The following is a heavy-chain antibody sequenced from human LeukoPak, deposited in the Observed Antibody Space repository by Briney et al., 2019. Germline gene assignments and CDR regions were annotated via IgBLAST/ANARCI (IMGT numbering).Heavy chain of an antibody. D-gene: IGHD2-15*01. CDR3: ARVPRYCGGGSCYFFDY. CDR1: GYTFTGYY. V-gene: IGHV1-2*02. CDR2: INPNSGGT. J-gene: IGHJ4*02. Sequence: ASVKVSCKASGYTFTGYYMHWVRQAPGQGLEWIGWINPNSGGTNYAQKFQGRVTMTRDTSISTAYMELSRLRSDDTAVYYCARVPRYCGGGSCYFFDYWGQGTLVTVSS.